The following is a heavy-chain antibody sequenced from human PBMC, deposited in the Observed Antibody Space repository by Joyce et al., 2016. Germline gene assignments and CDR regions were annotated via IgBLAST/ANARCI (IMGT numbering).Heavy chain of an antibody. V-gene: IGHV1-2*06. J-gene: IGHJ3*01. D-gene: IGHD2-2*01. CDR1: GYSFSDSY. Sequence: QVQLVQSGAEVKKPGASVNVSCKASGYSFSDSYMHWVRQAPGQGPQWLGRIKPDSGATLYTQNVQARVTMTRDTSISTVYMELSRLTSDDTAVYFCARSPMPPYAFDVWGQGTLVTVSS. CDR3: ARSPMPPYAFDV. CDR2: IKPDSGAT.